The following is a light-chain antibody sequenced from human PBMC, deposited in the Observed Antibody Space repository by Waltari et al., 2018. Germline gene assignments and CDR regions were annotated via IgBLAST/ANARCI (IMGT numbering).Light chain of an antibody. J-gene: IGLJ3*02. CDR1: SSDVGCSKL. CDR3: CSYAGSSTWV. CDR2: EVS. Sequence: QSALTPPASVSGSPGQSITISCTGTSSDVGCSKLFSWYQQHPGKAPKLMIYEVSKRPSGVSNRFSGSKSGNTASLTISGLQAEDEADYYCCSYAGSSTWVFGGGTKLTVL. V-gene: IGLV2-23*02.